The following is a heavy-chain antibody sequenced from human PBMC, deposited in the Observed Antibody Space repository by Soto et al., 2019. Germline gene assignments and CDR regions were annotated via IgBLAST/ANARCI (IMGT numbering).Heavy chain of an antibody. D-gene: IGHD2-2*01. V-gene: IGHV1-69*02. Sequence: ASVKVSCKASGGTFSSYTISWVRQAPGQGLEWMGRIIPILGIANYAQKFQGRVTITADKSTSTAYMELSSLRSEDTAVYYCASVSDTIVPAALRRPTKYYYYYMDVWGKGTTVTVSS. J-gene: IGHJ6*03. CDR3: ASVSDTIVPAALRRPTKYYYYYMDV. CDR2: IIPILGIA. CDR1: GGTFSSYT.